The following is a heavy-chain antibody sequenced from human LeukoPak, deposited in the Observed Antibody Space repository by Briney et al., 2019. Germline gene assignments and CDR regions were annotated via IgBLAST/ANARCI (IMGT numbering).Heavy chain of an antibody. D-gene: IGHD3-10*01. V-gene: IGHV1-69*06. J-gene: IGHJ5*02. Sequence: SVKVSCKASVCTFSSYAISWVRQAPGQGLEWMGGIIPIFGTANYAQKFQGRVTITADKSTSTVYMELSSLRSEDTAVYYCAKSWRFGELSALEKYNWFDPWGQGTLVTVSS. CDR3: AKSWRFGELSALEKYNWFDP. CDR1: VCTFSSYA. CDR2: IIPIFGTA.